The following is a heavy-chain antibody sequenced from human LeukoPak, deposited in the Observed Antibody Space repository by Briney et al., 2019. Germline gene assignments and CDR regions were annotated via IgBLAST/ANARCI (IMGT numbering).Heavy chain of an antibody. J-gene: IGHJ6*03. V-gene: IGHV3-48*01. CDR1: EFSVGSNY. Sequence: HPGGSLRLSCAASEFSVGSNYMTWVRQAPGKGLEWVSYISSGSGTIYYADSVKGRFTISRDNAKNSLYLQMNSLRTEDTAVYYCAREFVLRFFEGYMDVWGKGTTVTVSS. D-gene: IGHD3-3*01. CDR2: ISSGSGTI. CDR3: AREFVLRFFEGYMDV.